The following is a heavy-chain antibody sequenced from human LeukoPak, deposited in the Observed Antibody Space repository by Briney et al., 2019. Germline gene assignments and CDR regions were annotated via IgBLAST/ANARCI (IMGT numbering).Heavy chain of an antibody. CDR3: ATISSGWLFDY. J-gene: IGHJ4*02. V-gene: IGHV3-21*01. CDR2: ISSSSYI. CDR1: GFTFSSYS. D-gene: IGHD6-19*01. Sequence: GGSLRLSCAASGFTFSSYSMNWVRQAPGKGLEWVSSISSSSYIYYADSVKGRFTISRDNAKNSLYLQTNSLRAEDTAVYYCATISSGWLFDYWGQGTLVTVSS.